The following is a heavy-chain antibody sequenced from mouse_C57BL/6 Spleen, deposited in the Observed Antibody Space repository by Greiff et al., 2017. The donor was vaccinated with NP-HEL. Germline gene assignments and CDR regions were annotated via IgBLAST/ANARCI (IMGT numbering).Heavy chain of an antibody. CDR3: SRYYSNLYYYAMDY. Sequence: QVQLQQSGAELVKPGASVKMSCKASGYTFTSYWITWVKQRPGQGLEWMGDIDPGSGSTKYNEKLKSTATLTIDTSSSTSYMQLSNLTSEDSAVYYCSRYYSNLYYYAMDYWGQGTSVTVSS. J-gene: IGHJ4*01. CDR1: GYTFTSYW. CDR2: IDPGSGST. D-gene: IGHD2-5*01. V-gene: IGHV1-55*01.